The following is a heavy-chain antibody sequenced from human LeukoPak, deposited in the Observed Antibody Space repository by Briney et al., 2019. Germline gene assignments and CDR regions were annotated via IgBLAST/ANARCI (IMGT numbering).Heavy chain of an antibody. CDR3: ARSYGDGRLYYMDV. D-gene: IGHD4-17*01. J-gene: IGHJ6*03. CDR2: ILYDGSIT. V-gene: IGHV3-30*02. CDR1: GFTFSNYG. Sequence: PGGSLRLSCAASGFTFSNYGMHWVRQAPGKGLEWVAFILYDGSITYCADSVKGRFTISRDNSMSTLYLQMNSLRAEDTAVYYCARSYGDGRLYYMDVWGKGTTVTVSS.